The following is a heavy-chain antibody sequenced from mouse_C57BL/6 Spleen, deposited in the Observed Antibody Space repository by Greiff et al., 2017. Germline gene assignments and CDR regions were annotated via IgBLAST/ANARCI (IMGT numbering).Heavy chain of an antibody. J-gene: IGHJ3*01. CDR2: IWSGGST. D-gene: IGHD1-1*01. Sequence: QVQLKQSGPGLVQPSQSLSITCPVSGFSLTSYGVHWVRQSPGKGLEWLGVIWSGGSTDYNAAFISRLSISKDNSKSQVFFKMNSLQADDTAIYYCARITTVVAFAYWGQGTLVTGSA. CDR1: GFSLTSYG. V-gene: IGHV2-2*01. CDR3: ARITTVVAFAY.